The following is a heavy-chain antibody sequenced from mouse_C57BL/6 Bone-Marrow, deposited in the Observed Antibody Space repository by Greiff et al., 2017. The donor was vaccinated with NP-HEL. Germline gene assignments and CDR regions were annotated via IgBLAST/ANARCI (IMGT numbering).Heavy chain of an antibody. CDR3: ARRNHYAMDY. CDR1: GYTFTDYY. Sequence: QVQLQQSGAELVRPGASVKLSRKASGYTFTDYYINWVKQRPGQGLEWIARIYPGSGNTYYNEKFKGKATLTAEKSSSTAYMQLSSLTSEDSAVYFCARRNHYAMDYWGQGTSVTVSS. J-gene: IGHJ4*01. V-gene: IGHV1-76*01. CDR2: IYPGSGNT.